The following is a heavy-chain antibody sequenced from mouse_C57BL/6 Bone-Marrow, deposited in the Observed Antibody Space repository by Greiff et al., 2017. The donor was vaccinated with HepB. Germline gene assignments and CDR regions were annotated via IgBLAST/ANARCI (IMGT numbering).Heavy chain of an antibody. CDR2: ISDGGSYT. J-gene: IGHJ2*01. V-gene: IGHV5-4*01. Sequence: EVQGVESGGGLVKPGGSLKLSCAASGFTFSSYAMSWVRQTPEKRLEWVATISDGGSYTYYPDNVKGRFTISRDNAKNNLYLQMSHLKSEDTAMYYCAREGGSVFDYWGQGTTLPVSS. D-gene: IGHD1-1*01. CDR1: GFTFSSYA. CDR3: AREGGSVFDY.